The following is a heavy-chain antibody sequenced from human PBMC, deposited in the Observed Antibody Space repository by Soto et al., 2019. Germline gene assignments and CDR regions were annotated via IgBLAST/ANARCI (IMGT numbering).Heavy chain of an antibody. CDR3: ARDYRSSWYFSYYYMDV. CDR1: GYTFTSYD. Sequence: ASVKVSCKASGYTFTSYDINWVRQATGQGLEWMGWMNPNSGNTAYAQKFQGRVTMTRNTSISTAYMELSSLRSEDTAVYYCARDYRSSWYFSYYYMDVWGKGTTVTVSS. D-gene: IGHD6-13*01. V-gene: IGHV1-8*01. CDR2: MNPNSGNT. J-gene: IGHJ6*03.